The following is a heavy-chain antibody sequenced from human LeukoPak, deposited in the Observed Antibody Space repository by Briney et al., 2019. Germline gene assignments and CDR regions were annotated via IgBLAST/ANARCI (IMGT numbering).Heavy chain of an antibody. D-gene: IGHD3-9*01. Sequence: GGSLRLSCAASGFTFGAYTINWVRQAPGTGLEWVSCILSRSESILYADSVKGRFTISRDNAKNTQYLQMTSLRAEDTAVYDCARMRGDILTGYYLDYWGQGTLVTVSS. J-gene: IGHJ4*02. V-gene: IGHV3-21*01. CDR2: ILSRSESI. CDR1: GFTFGAYT. CDR3: ARMRGDILTGYYLDY.